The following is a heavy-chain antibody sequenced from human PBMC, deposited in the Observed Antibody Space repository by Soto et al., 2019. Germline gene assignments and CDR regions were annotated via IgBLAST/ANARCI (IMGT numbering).Heavy chain of an antibody. CDR2: IHHSGTT. CDR1: GGSLISYY. V-gene: IGHV4-59*01. J-gene: IGHJ4*02. D-gene: IGHD6-19*01. CDR3: ARGVRSSGGWYWDY. Sequence: PSETLSLTCTVSGGSLISYYWSWIRQSPGKGLEWIGYIHHSGTTLYNPSLKNRATVSLDTSTNQFSLKLTSVTAADTALYYCARGVRSSGGWYWDYWGQGTLVTVSS.